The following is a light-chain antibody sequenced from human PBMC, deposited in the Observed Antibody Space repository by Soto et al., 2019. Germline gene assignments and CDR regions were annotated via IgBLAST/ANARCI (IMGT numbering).Light chain of an antibody. Sequence: QAVVTQPASVSGSPGQSITISCTGTSSDVGGYNYVSWYQQDPGKAPKLMIYDVNNRPSGVSNRFSGSKSGNTASLTISGLQAEDEAYYYCSSYTSSSTHAVFGGGTQLTVL. CDR3: SSYTSSSTHAV. V-gene: IGLV2-14*01. J-gene: IGLJ2*01. CDR1: SSDVGGYNY. CDR2: DVN.